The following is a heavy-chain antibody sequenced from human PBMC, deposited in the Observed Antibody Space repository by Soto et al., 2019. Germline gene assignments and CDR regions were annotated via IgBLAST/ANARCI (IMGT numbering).Heavy chain of an antibody. D-gene: IGHD3-16*02. Sequence: SETLSLTCSVSGTSFTTYYWSWIRQPPGKGLECIGYIFYSGHLKYNPSLKSRVTMSVDTSKNQVSLKLSSLSAADTAVYYCAREGGGYRFDYWGQGTLVTISS. V-gene: IGHV4-59*01. CDR3: AREGGGYRFDY. J-gene: IGHJ4*02. CDR2: IFYSGHL. CDR1: GTSFTTYY.